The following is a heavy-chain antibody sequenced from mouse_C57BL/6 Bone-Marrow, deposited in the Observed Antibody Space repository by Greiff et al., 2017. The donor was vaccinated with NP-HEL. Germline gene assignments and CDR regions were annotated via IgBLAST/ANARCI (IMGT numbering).Heavy chain of an antibody. CDR3: TTAPFDY. CDR2: IDPENGDT. CDR1: GFTFKDFY. J-gene: IGHJ2*01. D-gene: IGHD3-1*01. V-gene: IGHV14-4*01. Sequence: VQLQQSGAELVRPGTSVKLSCTASGFTFKDFYMHCVKQSPDPGLAWIGWIDPENGDTEYASKFQGKATITADTSSNTAYLQLSSLTSEDTAVYYCTTAPFDYGGQGTTLTVSA.